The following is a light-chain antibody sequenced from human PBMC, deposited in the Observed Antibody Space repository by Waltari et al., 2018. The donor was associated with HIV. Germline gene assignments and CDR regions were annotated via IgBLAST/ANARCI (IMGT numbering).Light chain of an antibody. CDR1: SSTIGSRS. Sequence: QSLLTQSPSASGTPGQRVNISCFGTSSTIGSRSVHWYQHFPGTPPRLVIFRNTERPSGVPDRFSGSKSGTSASLAISGLHSQDEADYYCSVWDVTLNGLVFGGGTRLTVL. CDR2: RNT. V-gene: IGLV1-44*01. J-gene: IGLJ2*01. CDR3: SVWDVTLNGLV.